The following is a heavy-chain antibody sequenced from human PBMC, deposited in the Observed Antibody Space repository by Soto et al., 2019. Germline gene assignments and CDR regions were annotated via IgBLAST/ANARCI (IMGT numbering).Heavy chain of an antibody. Sequence: ASVKVSCKASGYTFTSYGIIWVRQAPGQGLEWMGWISAYNGNTNYAQKLQGRVTMTTDTSTSTAYMELRSLRSDDTAVYYCARSRSMEWLLYRAHFDYWGQGTLVTVSS. CDR3: ARSRSMEWLLYRAHFDY. CDR1: GYTFTSYG. J-gene: IGHJ4*02. V-gene: IGHV1-18*01. D-gene: IGHD3-3*01. CDR2: ISAYNGNT.